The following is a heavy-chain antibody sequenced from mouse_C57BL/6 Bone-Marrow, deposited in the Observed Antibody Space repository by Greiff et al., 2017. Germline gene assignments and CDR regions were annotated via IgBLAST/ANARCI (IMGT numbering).Heavy chain of an antibody. J-gene: IGHJ2*01. CDR3: ARSHFYDGYYGYFDY. Sequence: EVKLVESVAELVRPGASVKLSCTASGFNIKNTYMHWVKQRPEQGLEWIGRIDPANGNTKYAPKFQGKATITVDTSSNTAYLQLSSLTSEDTAIYYCARSHFYDGYYGYFDYGGQGTTLTVSS. V-gene: IGHV14-3*01. D-gene: IGHD2-3*01. CDR1: GFNIKNTY. CDR2: IDPANGNT.